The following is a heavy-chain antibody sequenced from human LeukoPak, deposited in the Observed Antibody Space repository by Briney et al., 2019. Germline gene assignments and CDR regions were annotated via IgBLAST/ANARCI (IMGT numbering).Heavy chain of an antibody. D-gene: IGHD6-19*01. CDR2: IYPGDSDT. CDR3: ARHSSGGTQVDY. CDR1: GYSFNAYW. Sequence: GESLKISCQCSGYSFNAYWIGWVRQMPGKGLEWMGIIYPGDSDTRYSPSFQGQVTMSVDKSINTAYLQWSSLRASDTAMYYCARHSSGGTQVDYWGQGTLVTVSS. J-gene: IGHJ4*02. V-gene: IGHV5-51*01.